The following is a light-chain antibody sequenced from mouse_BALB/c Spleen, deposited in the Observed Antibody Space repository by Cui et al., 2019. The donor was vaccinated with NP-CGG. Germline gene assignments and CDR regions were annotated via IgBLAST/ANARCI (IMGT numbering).Light chain of an antibody. Sequence: QAVVTQESALTTSPGETVTLTCRSSTGAVTTSNDANWVQEKPDHLFTGVIGGTNNRDPGVPARFSGSLIGDKAALTITGAQTEDEAIYFCALWYSNHWVFGGGTKLTVL. CDR1: TGAVTTSND. V-gene: IGLV1*01. J-gene: IGLJ1*01. CDR3: ALWYSNHWV. CDR2: GTN.